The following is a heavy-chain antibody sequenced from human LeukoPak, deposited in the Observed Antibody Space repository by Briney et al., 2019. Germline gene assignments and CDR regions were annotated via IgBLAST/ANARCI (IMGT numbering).Heavy chain of an antibody. J-gene: IGHJ4*02. CDR3: AKGESVTQLDY. CDR1: GFTFIGYA. V-gene: IGHV3-23*01. D-gene: IGHD3-16*01. Sequence: PGRSLRLSCAASGFTFIGYAMHWVRQAPGKGLEWVSGIRRSGGSTYYADSVKGRFTISRDDSKNTLDLQMSSLRAEDTAVYYCAKGESVTQLDYWGQGTLVTVSS. CDR2: IRRSGGST.